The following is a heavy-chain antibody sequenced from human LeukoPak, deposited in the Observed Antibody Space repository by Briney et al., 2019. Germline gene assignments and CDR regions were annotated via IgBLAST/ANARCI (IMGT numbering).Heavy chain of an antibody. CDR2: INPNSGGT. V-gene: IGHV1-2*02. CDR1: GYTFTGYY. Sequence: ASVKVSCKASGYTFTGYYMHWVRQAPGQGLEWMGWINPNSGGTNYARKFQGRVTMTTDTSTNTAYMELRSLTSDDTAVYYCARDLGLDTTMIFFDFWGQGTLVTVSS. D-gene: IGHD5-18*01. J-gene: IGHJ4*02. CDR3: ARDLGLDTTMIFFDF.